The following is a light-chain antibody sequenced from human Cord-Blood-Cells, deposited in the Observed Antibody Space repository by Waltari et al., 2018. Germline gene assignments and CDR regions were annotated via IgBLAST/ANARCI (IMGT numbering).Light chain of an antibody. CDR3: CSYAGSSTWV. CDR1: SSDVGSYNF. J-gene: IGLJ3*02. Sequence: QSALTQPASVSGSPGQSITISCTGTSSDVGSYNFFSWYQQHPGKAPKLMIYEGSKRPSGVSNRFSGYKSGNTASQTISGLQAENEADYYCCSYAGSSTWVFGGGTKLTVL. V-gene: IGLV2-23*01. CDR2: EGS.